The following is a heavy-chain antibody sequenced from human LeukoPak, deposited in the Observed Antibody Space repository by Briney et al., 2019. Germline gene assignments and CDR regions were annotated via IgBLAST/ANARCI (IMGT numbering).Heavy chain of an antibody. J-gene: IGHJ3*02. D-gene: IGHD2-15*01. CDR2: INPNSGGT. CDR1: GYTFTGYY. Sequence: ASVKVSCKASGYTFTGYYMHWVRQAPGQGLEWMGWINPNSGGTNYAQKFQGRVTMTRDTSISTAYMELSRLRSDDTAVYYCARGGYCSGGSCKKEGHNAFDIWGQGTMVTVSS. V-gene: IGHV1-2*02. CDR3: ARGGYCSGGSCKKEGHNAFDI.